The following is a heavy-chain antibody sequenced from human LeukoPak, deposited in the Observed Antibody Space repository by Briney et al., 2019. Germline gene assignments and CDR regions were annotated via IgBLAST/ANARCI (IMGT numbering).Heavy chain of an antibody. CDR2: IYYSGST. V-gene: IGHV4-59*01. Sequence: SETLSLTCTVSGGSISSYYWSWIRQPPGKGLEWIGYIYYSGSTNYNPSLKSRVTISVDTSKNQFSLKLSSVTAADTAVYYCAREYSSSSVTYYFDHWGQGTLVTVSS. D-gene: IGHD6-6*01. CDR3: AREYSSSSVTYYFDH. CDR1: GGSISSYY. J-gene: IGHJ4*02.